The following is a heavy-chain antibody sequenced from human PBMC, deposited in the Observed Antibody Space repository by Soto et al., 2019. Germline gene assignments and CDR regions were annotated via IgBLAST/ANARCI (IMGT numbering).Heavy chain of an antibody. J-gene: IGHJ4*02. CDR3: ARGGSYYTWTFDY. V-gene: IGHV1-2*02. D-gene: IGHD1-26*01. CDR2: INPDSGGT. Sequence: ASVKVSCKASGYTFTGYYMHWVRQAPGQGLEWMGWINPDSGGTNYAQKFQGRVTMTRDTSISTAYMELSRLRSDGTAVYYCARGGSYYTWTFDYWGQGTLVTVSS. CDR1: GYTFTGYY.